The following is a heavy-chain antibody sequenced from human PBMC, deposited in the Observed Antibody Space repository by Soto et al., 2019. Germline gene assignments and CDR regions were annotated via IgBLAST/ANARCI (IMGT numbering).Heavy chain of an antibody. Sequence: QVQLVQSGAEVKKPGSSVKVSCKASGDTFSGYSISWVRQAPGQGLEWMGGIIPLFGTTNYAQRFQDRVTITADISTSTAYMDLSSLKSEDAAIYSCARDLGSGYDPGDYWGQGTLVIVSS. CDR2: IIPLFGTT. J-gene: IGHJ4*02. D-gene: IGHD5-12*01. CDR3: ARDLGSGYDPGDY. V-gene: IGHV1-69*14. CDR1: GDTFSGYS.